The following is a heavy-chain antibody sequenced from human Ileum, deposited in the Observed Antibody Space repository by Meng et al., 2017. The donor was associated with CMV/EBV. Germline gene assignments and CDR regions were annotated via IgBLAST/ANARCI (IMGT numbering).Heavy chain of an antibody. D-gene: IGHD2-2*01. Sequence: GGSLRLSCVASGFIFGSYAMHWVRQAPGKGLEWVAVVSYDGSKKYYADSVKGRFTISRDNSQNTLYLKMNGLRAEDTAVYYCARDFGFCSSISCFLNGMDVWGQGTTVTVSS. V-gene: IGHV3-30-3*01. CDR2: VSYDGSKK. CDR1: GFIFGSYA. CDR3: ARDFGFCSSISCFLNGMDV. J-gene: IGHJ6*02.